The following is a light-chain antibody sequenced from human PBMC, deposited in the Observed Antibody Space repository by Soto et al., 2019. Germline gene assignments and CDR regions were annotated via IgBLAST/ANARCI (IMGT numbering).Light chain of an antibody. CDR2: EVT. CDR3: SSYTSGSTVI. CDR1: RSDVGGYNY. V-gene: IGLV2-14*01. J-gene: IGLJ2*01. Sequence: QSALTQPASVSGSPGQSITISCTGTRSDVGGYNYVSWYQHHPGKAPKLLIYEVTNRPAEVSNRFSGSKSGITASLTISGIQSEDEADYYCSSYTSGSTVIFGGGTKVTVL.